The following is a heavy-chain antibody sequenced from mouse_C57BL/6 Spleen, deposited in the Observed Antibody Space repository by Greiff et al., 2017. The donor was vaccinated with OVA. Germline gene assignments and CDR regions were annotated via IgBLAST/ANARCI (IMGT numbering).Heavy chain of an antibody. D-gene: IGHD1-1*01. J-gene: IGHJ2*01. Sequence: VQLQQPGAELVRPGTSVKLSCKASGYTFTSYWMHWVKQRPGQGLEWIGVIDPSDSYTNYNQKFKGKATLTVDTSSSTAYMQLSSLTSEDSAVYYCARGVCSSYGYFDYWGQGTTLTVSS. CDR2: IDPSDSYT. V-gene: IGHV1-59*01. CDR1: GYTFTSYW. CDR3: ARGVCSSYGYFDY.